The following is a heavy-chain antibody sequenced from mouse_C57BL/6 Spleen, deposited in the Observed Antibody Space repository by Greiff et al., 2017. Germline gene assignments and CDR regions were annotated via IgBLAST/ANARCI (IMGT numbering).Heavy chain of an antibody. D-gene: IGHD2-4*01. J-gene: IGHJ2*01. CDR3: ARAGDYDHFDY. CDR1: GYAFTNYL. Sequence: QVQLQQSGAELVRPGTSVKVSCKASGYAFTNYLIEWVKQRPGQGLEWIGVINPGSGGTNYNEKFKGKATLTADKSSSTAYMQLSSLTSEDSAVYFCARAGDYDHFDYGGQGTTLTVSS. CDR2: INPGSGGT. V-gene: IGHV1-54*01.